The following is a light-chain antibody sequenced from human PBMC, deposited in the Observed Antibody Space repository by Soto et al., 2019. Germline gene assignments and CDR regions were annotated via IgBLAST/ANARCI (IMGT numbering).Light chain of an antibody. CDR2: GVS. V-gene: IGKV3-15*01. CDR3: QQYYHWPVT. Sequence: EIVMTQSPVTLSVSPWERATLSCMASQIVRSTYLAWYQQKPGQAPRLLIFGVSNRAAGIPPRFRGSGSGTEFTLTVDTLQSEDIAIYYCQQYYHWPVTFGGGTKVDIK. J-gene: IGKJ4*01. CDR1: QIVRSTY.